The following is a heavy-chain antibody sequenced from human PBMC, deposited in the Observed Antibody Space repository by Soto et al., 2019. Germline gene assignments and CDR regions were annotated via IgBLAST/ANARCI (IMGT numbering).Heavy chain of an antibody. Sequence: QVQLQESGPGLVKPSETLSLTCTVSGASIRNYHWSWLRQPPGKGLEWIGRIYSSGSTNYNPSLESRVTMSVDTSKNQFSLRLSSVTAADTAVYYCAREDRGTSSPFDYWGQGTLVTVSS. V-gene: IGHV4-4*07. CDR3: AREDRGTSSPFDY. D-gene: IGHD2-2*01. CDR1: GASIRNYH. J-gene: IGHJ4*02. CDR2: IYSSGST.